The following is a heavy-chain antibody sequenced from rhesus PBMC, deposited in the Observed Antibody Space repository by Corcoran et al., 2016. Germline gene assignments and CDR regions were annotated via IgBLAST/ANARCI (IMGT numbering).Heavy chain of an antibody. CDR1: GGSISSSY. CDR2: IYGSGSST. J-gene: IGHJ1*01. V-gene: IGHV4-169*01. CDR3: ARVGGVGKYFEF. D-gene: IGHD1-44*02. Sequence: QLQLQESGPGLVKPSETLSVTCAVSGGSISSSYWSWIRPAPGKGLEWIGYIYGSGSSTNYNPSLKSRVTLSVDTAKNQLARKLSSVTTADTAVYYCARVGGVGKYFEFWGQGALVTVSS.